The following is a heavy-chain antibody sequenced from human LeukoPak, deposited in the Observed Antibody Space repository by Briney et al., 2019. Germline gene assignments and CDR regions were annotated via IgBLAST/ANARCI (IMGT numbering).Heavy chain of an antibody. D-gene: IGHD6-13*01. CDR2: FYTTGTA. V-gene: IGHV4-4*07. CDR3: AKERQAAGSNWFDP. J-gene: IGHJ5*02. CDR1: GGSISSYD. Sequence: SETLSLTCTVSGGSISSYDWSWIRQPAGKGLEWIGRFYTTGTANYNPYFQTRVTMSVDTSKNQFSLKLRSVTAADTAVYYCAKERQAAGSNWFDPWGQGTLVTVSS.